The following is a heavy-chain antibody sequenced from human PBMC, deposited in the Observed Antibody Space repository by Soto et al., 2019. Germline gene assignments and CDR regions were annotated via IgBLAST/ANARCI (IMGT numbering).Heavy chain of an antibody. V-gene: IGHV1-69*02. CDR3: ARNDYGYYYYMDV. J-gene: IGHJ6*03. Sequence: SVKVSCKASGGTFSSYTISWVRQAPGQGLEWMGRIIPILGIANYAQKFQGRVTITADKSTSTAYMELSSLRSEDTAVYYCARNDYGYYYYMDVWGKGTTVTVSS. CDR1: GGTFSSYT. CDR2: IIPILGIA. D-gene: IGHD4-17*01.